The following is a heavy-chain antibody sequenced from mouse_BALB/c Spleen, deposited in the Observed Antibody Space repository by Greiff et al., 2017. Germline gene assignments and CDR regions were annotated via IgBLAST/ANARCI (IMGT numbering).Heavy chain of an antibody. Sequence: EVMLVESGGGLVKPGGSLKLSCAASGFTFSSYAMSWVRQTPEKRLEWVASISSGGSTYYPDSVKGRFTISRDNARNILYLQMSSLRSEDTAMYYCARVVITTVVATGDFDYWGQGTTLTVSS. CDR2: ISSGGST. D-gene: IGHD1-1*01. CDR3: ARVVITTVVATGDFDY. V-gene: IGHV5-6-5*01. J-gene: IGHJ2*01. CDR1: GFTFSSYA.